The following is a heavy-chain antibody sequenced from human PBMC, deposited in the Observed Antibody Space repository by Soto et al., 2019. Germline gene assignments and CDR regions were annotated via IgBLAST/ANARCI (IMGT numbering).Heavy chain of an antibody. CDR3: AADLPGHGGGYEFDY. D-gene: IGHD2-15*01. CDR2: IKSKNDGGTT. CDR1: GFTFITAW. V-gene: IGHV3-15*07. Sequence: EVPLVESGGDLVKPGGPLRLSCAASGFTFITAWMNWVRQAPGKGLEWVGRIKSKNDGGTTDYAAPVKGRFTISRDDSKNTMYLQMNSLRTEDTALYYCAADLPGHGGGYEFDYWGQGTPVTVSS. J-gene: IGHJ4*01.